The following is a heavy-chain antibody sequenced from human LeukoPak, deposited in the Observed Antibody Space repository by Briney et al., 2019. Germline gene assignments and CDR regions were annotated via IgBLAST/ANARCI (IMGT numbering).Heavy chain of an antibody. Sequence: SETLSLTCTVSGGSISSGDYYWSWIRQPPGKGLERIGYIYYSGSTHYNPSLKSRVTISVDTSKNQFSLKLSSVTAADAAVYYCARSGRGDSSLSYYFDYWGQGTLVTVSS. CDR2: IYYSGST. J-gene: IGHJ4*02. V-gene: IGHV4-30-4*01. CDR3: ARSGRGDSSLSYYFDY. CDR1: GGSISSGDYY. D-gene: IGHD6-13*01.